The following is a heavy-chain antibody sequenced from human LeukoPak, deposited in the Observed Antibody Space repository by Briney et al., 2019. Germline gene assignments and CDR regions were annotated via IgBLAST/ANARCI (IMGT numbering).Heavy chain of an antibody. CDR3: VRDSPGSNYHNFDS. CDR1: GFIFTNYF. CDR2: IRQGGSDR. D-gene: IGHD3-10*01. V-gene: IGHV3-7*03. Sequence: PGGSLRLSCAASGFIFTNYFMSWVRQAPGKGLEWVANIRQGGSDRYYVASVEGRFTISRDDAKNSLYLQMNSLRAEDTAVYYCVRDSPGSNYHNFDSWGQGTLVTVSS. J-gene: IGHJ4*02.